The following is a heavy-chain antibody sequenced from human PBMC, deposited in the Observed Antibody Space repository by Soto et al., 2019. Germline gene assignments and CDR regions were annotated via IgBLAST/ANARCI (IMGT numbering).Heavy chain of an antibody. CDR2: IYSGGST. D-gene: IGHD3-10*01. Sequence: GGSLRLSCAASGFTVSSNYMSWVRQAPGKGLEWVSVIYSGGSTYCADSVKGRFTISRDNSKNTLYLQMNSLRAEDTAVYYCARDGNEGSGSWYYYGMDGWGQGTTVTVS. CDR1: GFTVSSNY. CDR3: ARDGNEGSGSWYYYGMDG. V-gene: IGHV3-53*01. J-gene: IGHJ6*02.